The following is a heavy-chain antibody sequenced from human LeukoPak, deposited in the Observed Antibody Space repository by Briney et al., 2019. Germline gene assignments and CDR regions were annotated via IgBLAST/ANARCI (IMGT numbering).Heavy chain of an antibody. CDR3: AKDLGTLISGYYYYYFDY. CDR1: GFTFSSYG. Sequence: GGSLRLSCAASGFTFSSYGMHWVRQAPGKGLEWVALVRNDGTNKHYTESVKGRFTISRDNSKNTVYMQMNSLRAEDTAVYYCAKDLGTLISGYYYYYFDYWGQGTLVTVSS. CDR2: VRNDGTNK. D-gene: IGHD3-10*01. J-gene: IGHJ4*02. V-gene: IGHV3-30*02.